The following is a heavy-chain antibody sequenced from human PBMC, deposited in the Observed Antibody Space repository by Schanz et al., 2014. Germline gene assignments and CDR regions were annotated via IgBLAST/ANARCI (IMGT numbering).Heavy chain of an antibody. J-gene: IGHJ6*02. D-gene: IGHD3-22*01. CDR1: GGSIDVSGYY. V-gene: IGHV4-31*03. Sequence: QVQLQESGPGLVKPSQTLSLTCTVSGGSIDVSGYYWSWIRQQPGKALEWIGYIYHSGNTYFKPSLQSRLAMSVDTAKNQFSLSLSSATAEDTAVYYCAKIRYDSSGYYLPYYGMDVWGQGTTVIVSS. CDR2: IYHSGNT. CDR3: AKIRYDSSGYYLPYYGMDV.